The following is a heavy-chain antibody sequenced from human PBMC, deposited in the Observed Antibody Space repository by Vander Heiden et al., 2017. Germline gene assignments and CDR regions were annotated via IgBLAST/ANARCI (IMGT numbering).Heavy chain of an antibody. J-gene: IGHJ6*02. D-gene: IGHD2-21*02. V-gene: IGHV5-51*01. CDR3: ARHLVTPAPYYFYGMDV. CDR1: GYSFTSYW. Sequence: EVQLVQSGAEVKKPGESLKISCKASGYSFTSYWIGWVRQMPGKGLEWMGVIYPGDSDTRYSPSFQAQVTISADRSISTAYLQWSSLKATDTAMYYCARHLVTPAPYYFYGMDVWGQGTTVTVSS. CDR2: IYPGDSDT.